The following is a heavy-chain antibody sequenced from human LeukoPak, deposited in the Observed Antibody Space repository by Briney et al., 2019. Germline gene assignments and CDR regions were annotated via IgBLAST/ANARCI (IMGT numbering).Heavy chain of an antibody. D-gene: IGHD6-6*01. CDR2: IYSGGST. J-gene: IGHJ3*02. CDR3: ARVSSSAGGAFDI. CDR1: GFTVSSNY. Sequence: GGSLRLSCAASGFTVSSNYMSWVRQAPGKGLEWVSVIYSGGSTYYADSVKGRFTISRDNSKNTLYLQMNSLRAEDTAVYYCARVSSSAGGAFDIWGQGTMVTVSS. V-gene: IGHV3-66*01.